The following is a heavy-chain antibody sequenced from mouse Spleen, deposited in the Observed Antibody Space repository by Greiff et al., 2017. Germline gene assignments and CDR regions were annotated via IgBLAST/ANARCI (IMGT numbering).Heavy chain of an antibody. CDR2: ISNLAYSI. Sequence: EVKVVESGGGLVKPGGSLKLSCAASGFTFSDYGMAWVRQAPGKGPEWVAFISNLAYSIYYADTVTGRFTISRENAKNTLYLEMSSLRSEDTAMYYCARRYGTGAMDYWGQGTSVTVSS. J-gene: IGHJ4*01. CDR1: GFTFSDYG. D-gene: IGHD1-2*01. CDR3: ARRYGTGAMDY. V-gene: IGHV5-15*01.